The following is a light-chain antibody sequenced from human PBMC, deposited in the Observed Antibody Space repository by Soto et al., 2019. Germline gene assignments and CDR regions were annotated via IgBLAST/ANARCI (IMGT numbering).Light chain of an antibody. CDR3: QQYNNWPL. Sequence: EIVMTQSPATLSVSPGERATISCRASPSVSSNLAWYHQKPCQAPSLLIYGASTRATGIPARFSGSGSGTEFTLTISSLQSEDFAVYYCQQYNNWPLFGQGTKVDIK. CDR1: PSVSSN. J-gene: IGKJ1*01. V-gene: IGKV3-15*01. CDR2: GAS.